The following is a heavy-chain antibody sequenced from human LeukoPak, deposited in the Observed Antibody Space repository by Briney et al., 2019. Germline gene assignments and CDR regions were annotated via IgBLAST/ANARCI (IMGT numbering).Heavy chain of an antibody. D-gene: IGHD3-10*01. CDR2: ISNSGGST. CDR3: AKGYGSGSYSVDY. J-gene: IGHJ4*02. CDR1: GFTFSNYA. Sequence: PGGSLRLSCVVSGFTFSNYAMSWVRQAPGKGLEWVSTISNSGGSTYYADSVKGRFTISRDNSKNTLYLQLNSLRPEDTAVYYCAKGYGSGSYSVDYWGQGTLVTVSS. V-gene: IGHV3-23*01.